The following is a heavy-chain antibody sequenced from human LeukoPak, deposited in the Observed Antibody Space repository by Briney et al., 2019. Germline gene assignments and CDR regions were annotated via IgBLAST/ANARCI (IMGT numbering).Heavy chain of an antibody. D-gene: IGHD3-10*02. CDR3: AELGITMIGGV. Sequence: GGSLRLSCAASGFTFSSYEMNWVRQAPGKGLEWVSYISSSGSTIYYADSVKGRFTISRDNAKNSLYLRMNSLRAEDTAVYYCAELGITMIGGVWGKGTTVTISS. CDR1: GFTFSSYE. CDR2: ISSSGSTI. J-gene: IGHJ6*04. V-gene: IGHV3-48*03.